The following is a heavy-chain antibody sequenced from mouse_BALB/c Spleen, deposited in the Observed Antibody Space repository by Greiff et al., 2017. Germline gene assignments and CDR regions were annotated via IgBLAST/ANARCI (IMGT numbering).Heavy chain of an antibody. J-gene: IGHJ3*01. Sequence: VQLKESGPGLVAPSQSLSITCTVSGFSLTSYGVHWVRQPPGKGLEWLGVIWAGGSTNYNSALMSRLSISKDNSKSQVFLKMNSLQTDDTAVYYCARGAPAGTGFAYWGQGTLVTVSA. CDR3: ARGAPAGTGFAY. CDR1: GFSLTSYG. V-gene: IGHV2-9*02. D-gene: IGHD4-1*01. CDR2: IWAGGST.